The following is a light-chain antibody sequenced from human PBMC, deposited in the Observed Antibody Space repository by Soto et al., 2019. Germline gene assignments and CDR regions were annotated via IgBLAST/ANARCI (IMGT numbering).Light chain of an antibody. CDR3: CSYAGTYTRV. J-gene: IGLJ1*01. V-gene: IGLV2-11*01. CDR1: SSDVDNYNN. Sequence: QSALTQPRSVSGSPGQSVTISCTRTSSDVDNYNNVSWYQQHPGKAPKLLIYDVNKRPSGVPDRFSGSKSGNTASLTISGLQAGDEADYFCCSYAGTYTRVFGTGTKLTVL. CDR2: DVN.